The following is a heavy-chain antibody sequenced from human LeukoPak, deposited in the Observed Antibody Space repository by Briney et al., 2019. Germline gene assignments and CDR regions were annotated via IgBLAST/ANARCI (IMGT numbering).Heavy chain of an antibody. Sequence: SQTLSLTCTVSGGSISSGSYYWSWIRQPAGKGLEWIGRIYTSGSTNYNPSPKSRVTISVDTSKNQFSLKLSSVTAADTAVYYCAKNDYGDYADYWGQGTLVTVSS. J-gene: IGHJ4*02. CDR1: GGSISSGSYY. V-gene: IGHV4-61*02. D-gene: IGHD4-17*01. CDR2: IYTSGST. CDR3: AKNDYGDYADY.